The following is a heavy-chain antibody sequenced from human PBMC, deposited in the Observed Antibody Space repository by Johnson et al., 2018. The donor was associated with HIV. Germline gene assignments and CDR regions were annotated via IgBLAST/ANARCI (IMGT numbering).Heavy chain of an antibody. D-gene: IGHD2-15*01. J-gene: IGHJ3*02. V-gene: IGHV3-66*01. CDR1: GFTFSSSA. CDR3: ARSQVAATSEGAFDI. CDR2: IYSGGST. Sequence: VHLVESGGGLVQPGGSLRLSCAASGFTFSSSAMSWVRQAPGKGLEWVSVIYSGGSTYYADSVKGRFPISRDNSKNTLYLQMNSLRAEDTAVYYCARSQVAATSEGAFDIWGQGTMVTVSS.